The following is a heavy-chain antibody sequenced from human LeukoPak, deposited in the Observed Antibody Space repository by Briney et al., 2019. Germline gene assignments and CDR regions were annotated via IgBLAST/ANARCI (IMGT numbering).Heavy chain of an antibody. CDR2: ISDSGGST. Sequence: QPGGSLRLSCAASGXTFSTYVMNWVRQAPGKGLEWVSTISDSGGSTYYADSVKGRFTISRDNSKSTLYLQMNSLRAEDTAVYYCGRYYVMDVWGQGTSVTVSS. J-gene: IGHJ6*02. CDR1: GXTFSTYV. CDR3: GRYYVMDV. V-gene: IGHV3-23*01.